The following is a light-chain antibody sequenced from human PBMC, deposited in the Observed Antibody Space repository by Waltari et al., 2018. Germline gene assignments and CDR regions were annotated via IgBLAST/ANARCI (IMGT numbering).Light chain of an antibody. J-gene: IGKJ1*01. CDR1: QSINSN. CDR2: GAS. V-gene: IGKV3-15*01. CDR3: QQFNNWAPWT. Sequence: EIVMTQSPDTLSVAPGETATLSCRASQSINSNVAWYQQRPGQAPRLLIYGASTRATGIPARFSGSGSGTEFTLTISSLQSEDFAVYYCQQFNNWAPWTFGQGTKVEIK.